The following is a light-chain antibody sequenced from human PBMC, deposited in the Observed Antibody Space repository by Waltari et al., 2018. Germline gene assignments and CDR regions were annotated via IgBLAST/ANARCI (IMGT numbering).Light chain of an antibody. CDR2: GAS. CDR3: QQYNNWRT. CDR1: QSIARN. V-gene: IGKV3-15*01. Sequence: EVLMTQSPATLSVSPGERATPPCRASQSIARNLAWYQQKPGQAPRLLIYGASTRATGVPDRFSGSGSGTEFTLTISSLQSEDFAVYYCQQYNNWRTFGQGTKVEIK. J-gene: IGKJ2*01.